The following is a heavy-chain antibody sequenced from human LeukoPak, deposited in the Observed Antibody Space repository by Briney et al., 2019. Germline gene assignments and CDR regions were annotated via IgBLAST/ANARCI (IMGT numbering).Heavy chain of an antibody. CDR3: ARTSLHYFGSGSYPLDVFDI. CDR1: GFTFSTYA. CDR2: ITSDGSKK. Sequence: PGGSLRLSCAASGFTFSTYALHWIRQAPGKGLEWVAAITSDGSKKYYADSVKGRFTISRDNSKNTLYLQMNSLRADDTAVYFCARTSLHYFGSGSYPLDVFDIWGQGTMVTVSS. V-gene: IGHV3-30-3*01. D-gene: IGHD3-10*01. J-gene: IGHJ3*02.